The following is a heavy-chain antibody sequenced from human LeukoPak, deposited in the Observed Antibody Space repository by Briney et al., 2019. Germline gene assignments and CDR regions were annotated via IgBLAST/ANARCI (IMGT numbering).Heavy chain of an antibody. CDR2: ISAYNGNT. Sequence: ASVKVSCRASGYTFTSYGISWVRQAPGQGLEWMGWISAYNGNTNYAQKLQGRVTMTTDTSTSTAYMELRSLRSGDTAVYYCARIIGPLDVVVPAAIPDYWGQGTLVTISS. CDR3: ARIIGPLDVVVPAAIPDY. CDR1: GYTFTSYG. V-gene: IGHV1-18*01. D-gene: IGHD2-2*01. J-gene: IGHJ4*02.